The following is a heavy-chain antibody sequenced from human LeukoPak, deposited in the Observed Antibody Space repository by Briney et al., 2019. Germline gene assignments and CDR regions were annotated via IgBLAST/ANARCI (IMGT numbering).Heavy chain of an antibody. CDR1: GFTVSSNY. CDR2: IYSGGST. CDR3: ARQMDTALYYFDY. J-gene: IGHJ4*02. D-gene: IGHD5-18*01. Sequence: GGSLRLSCAASGFTVSSNYMSWVRQAPGKGLEWVSVIYSGGSTYYADSVKGRFTISRDNSKNMLYLQMNSLRAEDTAVYYCARQMDTALYYFDYWGQGTLVTVSS. V-gene: IGHV3-53*01.